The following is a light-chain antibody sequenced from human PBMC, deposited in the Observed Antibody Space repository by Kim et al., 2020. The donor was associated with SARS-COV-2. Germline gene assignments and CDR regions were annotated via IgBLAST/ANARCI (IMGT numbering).Light chain of an antibody. Sequence: QKVTISCSGDSSNVGTNYVSWYQQRPGTAPILLVYDNNGRPAEIPDRFSGSKSGTSATLGITGLQTGDEADYYCGTWDSSLTAVVFGGGTQLTVL. CDR1: SSNVGTNY. J-gene: IGLJ2*01. CDR2: DNN. CDR3: GTWDSSLTAVV. V-gene: IGLV1-51*01.